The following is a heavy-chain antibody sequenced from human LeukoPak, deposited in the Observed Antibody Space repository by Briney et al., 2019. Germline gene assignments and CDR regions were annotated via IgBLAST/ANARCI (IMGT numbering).Heavy chain of an antibody. Sequence: SETLSLTCTVSGVSISAIPYYWGWIRTPPGKGLEWIGSVYYPRTTYYNPSLKTRVTISVDTSKSQFSLKLTSVTAADTAVYFCARSHFYGSGVDSWGQGTLVTVSS. D-gene: IGHD3-10*01. J-gene: IGHJ5*01. CDR1: GVSISAIPYY. V-gene: IGHV4-39*01. CDR3: ARSHFYGSGVDS. CDR2: VYYPRTT.